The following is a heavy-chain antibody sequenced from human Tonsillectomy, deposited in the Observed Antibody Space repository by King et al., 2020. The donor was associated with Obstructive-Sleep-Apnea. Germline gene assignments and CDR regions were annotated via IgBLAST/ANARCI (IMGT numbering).Heavy chain of an antibody. CDR1: GFSFITNEAG. V-gene: IGHV2-5*02. J-gene: IGHJ4*02. CDR3: AHRRPGTYYFDY. D-gene: IGHD1-26*01. Sequence: ITLKESGPTLVKPTQTLTLTCTFSGFSFITNEAGVGWIRQPPGKALEWLALIYWDDVKRYSPSLKSRLTITKDTSKNQVVLTMTNMDPLDTATYYCAHRRPGTYYFDYWGQGTLVTVSS. CDR2: IYWDDVK.